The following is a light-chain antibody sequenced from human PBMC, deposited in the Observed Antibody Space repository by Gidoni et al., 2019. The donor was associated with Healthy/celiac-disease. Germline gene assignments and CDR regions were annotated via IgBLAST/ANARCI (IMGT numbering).Light chain of an antibody. Sequence: DIQMTQSPSSLSASVGDRVTITCQASQDISNYLNWYQQKPGKAPKLLIYDASNLETGVPSRFSGSGSGTDFPFTISSLQPEDIATYYCQQYDNLPRPFGPGTKVDIK. V-gene: IGKV1-33*01. J-gene: IGKJ3*01. CDR3: QQYDNLPRP. CDR2: DAS. CDR1: QDISNY.